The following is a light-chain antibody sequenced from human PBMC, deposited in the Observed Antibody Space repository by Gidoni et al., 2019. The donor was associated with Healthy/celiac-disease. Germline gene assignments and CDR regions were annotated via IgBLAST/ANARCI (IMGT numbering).Light chain of an antibody. CDR3: QQYNNWPLYT. Sequence: DIVLTQSPATLSVSPGESATLSCRASQSVSSNLAWYQQKPGQAPRLLIYGASTRATGIPARCSGSGYRTECTINISSRQSEDFAVYYRQQYNNWPLYTFGQGTKLEIK. CDR1: QSVSSN. CDR2: GAS. V-gene: IGKV3-15*01. J-gene: IGKJ2*01.